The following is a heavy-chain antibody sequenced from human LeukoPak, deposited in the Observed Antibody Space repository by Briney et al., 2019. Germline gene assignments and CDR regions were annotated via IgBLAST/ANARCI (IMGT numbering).Heavy chain of an antibody. V-gene: IGHV4-39*01. D-gene: IGHD4-11*01. Sequence: SETLSLTCTVSGGSISSSSYYWGWIRQPPGKGLKWIGSIYYSGSTYYNPSLKSRVTISVDTSKNQFSLKLSSVTAADTAVYYCARRGEDYSNADWGQGTLVTVSS. J-gene: IGHJ4*02. CDR1: GGSISSSSYY. CDR2: IYYSGST. CDR3: ARRGEDYSNAD.